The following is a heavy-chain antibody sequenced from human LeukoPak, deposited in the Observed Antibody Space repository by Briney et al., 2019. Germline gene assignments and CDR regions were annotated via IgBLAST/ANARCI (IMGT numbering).Heavy chain of an antibody. J-gene: IGHJ4*02. CDR1: GFTFSSYA. CDR3: AKDQNPRYFDWLANYFDY. V-gene: IGHV3-23*01. CDR2: ISGSGGST. Sequence: PGGSLRLSCAASGFTFSSYAMSWVRQTPGKGLEWVSAISGSGGSTYYADSVKGRFTISRDNSKNTLYLQMNSLRAEDTAVYYCAKDQNPRYFDWLANYFDYWGQGTLVTVSS. D-gene: IGHD3-9*01.